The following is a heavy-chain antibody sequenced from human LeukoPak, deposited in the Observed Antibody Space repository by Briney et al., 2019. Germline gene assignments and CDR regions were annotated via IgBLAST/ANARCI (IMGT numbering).Heavy chain of an antibody. CDR3: ASPTLYGDYAGEYYFDY. CDR1: GGTFGSYA. V-gene: IGHV1-69*01. D-gene: IGHD4-17*01. Sequence: SVKVSCKASGGTFGSYAISWVRQAPGQGLEWMGGIIPIFGTANYAQKFQGRVTITADESTSTAYMELSSLRSEDTAVYYCASPTLYGDYAGEYYFDYWGQGTLVTVSS. CDR2: IIPIFGTA. J-gene: IGHJ4*02.